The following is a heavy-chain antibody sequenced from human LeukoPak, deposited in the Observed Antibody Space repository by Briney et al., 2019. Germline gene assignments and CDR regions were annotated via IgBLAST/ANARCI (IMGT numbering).Heavy chain of an antibody. CDR2: IKSKTSGGRT. D-gene: IGHD3-22*01. CDR3: TTEGSSGYYYNANDY. J-gene: IGHJ4*02. Sequence: GSLRLSCAASGFTFSNAWMSWVRQAPGKGLEWVGRIKSKTSGGRTDYAAPVKGRFTISRDDSKNTLDLQMNSLKTEDTAVYYSTTEGSSGYYYNANDYWGKGTLVTVSS. CDR1: GFTFSNAW. V-gene: IGHV3-15*01.